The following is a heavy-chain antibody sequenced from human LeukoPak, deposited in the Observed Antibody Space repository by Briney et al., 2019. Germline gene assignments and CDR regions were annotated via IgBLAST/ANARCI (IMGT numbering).Heavy chain of an antibody. Sequence: ASVKVSCKASGYTFTGYYMHWVRQAPGQGLEWMGWINPNSGGTNYAQKFQGRVTMTRDTSISTAYMELSRLRSDDTAVYYCARQMYYYDSSGYYYYYMDVWGKGTTVTVSS. CDR3: ARQMYYYDSSGYYYYYMDV. CDR2: INPNSGGT. CDR1: GYTFTGYY. V-gene: IGHV1-2*02. D-gene: IGHD3-22*01. J-gene: IGHJ6*03.